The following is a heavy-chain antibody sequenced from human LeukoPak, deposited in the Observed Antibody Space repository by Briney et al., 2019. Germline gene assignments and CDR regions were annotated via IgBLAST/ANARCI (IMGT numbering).Heavy chain of an antibody. CDR2: ISWNSGSI. V-gene: IGHV3-9*01. Sequence: PGRSLRLSCAASGFTFDDYAMHWVRQAPGKGLEWVSGISWNSGSIGYADSVKGRFTISRDNAKNSLYLQMNSLRAEDTALYYCAKAEWLRSKPFDYWGQGTLVTVPS. CDR1: GFTFDDYA. D-gene: IGHD5-12*01. CDR3: AKAEWLRSKPFDY. J-gene: IGHJ4*02.